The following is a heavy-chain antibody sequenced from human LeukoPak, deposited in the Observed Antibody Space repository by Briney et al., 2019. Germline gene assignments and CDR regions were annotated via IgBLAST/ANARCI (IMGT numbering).Heavy chain of an antibody. CDR2: IWYDERKT. CDR3: ARAERQEWFNP. J-gene: IGHJ5*02. V-gene: IGHV3-33*01. CDR1: GYIFSNYG. Sequence: GGSLRLSCAASGYIFSNYGMHWVRQAPGKGLEWVAVIWYDERKTLYADSVKGRSTISRDKSTNTLYLQMNSLRVEDTAVYYCARAERQEWFNPWGQGTLVTVSS.